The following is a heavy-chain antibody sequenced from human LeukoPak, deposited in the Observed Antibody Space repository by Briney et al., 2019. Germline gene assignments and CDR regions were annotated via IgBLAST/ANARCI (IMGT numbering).Heavy chain of an antibody. CDR1: GGTFNRYA. CDR3: ASGKYGLRSWFDP. V-gene: IGHV1-69*05. D-gene: IGHD4-17*01. J-gene: IGHJ5*02. Sequence: SVKVSCKASGGTFNRYAVTWVRRAPGQGLEWLGGIIPIFGTANYAQKFQGRVTITTDESTNTAYMELTSLTSEDTAVYYCASGKYGLRSWFDPWGQGTLVTVSP. CDR2: IIPIFGTA.